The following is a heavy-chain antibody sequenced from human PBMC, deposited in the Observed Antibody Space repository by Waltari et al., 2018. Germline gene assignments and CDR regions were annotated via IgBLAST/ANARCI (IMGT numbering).Heavy chain of an antibody. V-gene: IGHV4-31*03. CDR1: GCSISSGGYY. D-gene: IGHD3-10*01. CDR3: ARGGLRFGANPRDVDV. CDR2: IYYSGST. Sequence: QVQLQESGPGLVKPSQTLSLTCTVSGCSISSGGYYWSWLRQHPGKGLEWIGYIYYSGSTYYNPSLKSRVTISVDTSKNQFSLKLSSVTAADTAVYYCARGGLRFGANPRDVDVWGKGTTVTVSS. J-gene: IGHJ6*04.